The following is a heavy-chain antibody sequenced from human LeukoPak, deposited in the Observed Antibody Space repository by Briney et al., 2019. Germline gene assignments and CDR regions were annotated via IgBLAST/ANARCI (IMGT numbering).Heavy chain of an antibody. CDR3: AKEAPSFGVVITYYYGMDV. CDR1: GFTFSSNG. V-gene: IGHV3-33*06. CDR2: IWYDGSKK. J-gene: IGHJ6*02. Sequence: GGSLRLSCAASGFTFSSNGMQWVRQAPGKGLEWVAVIWYDGSKKYYTDSVKGRFTVSRDNAKNTLYLQMNSLRAEDTAVYYCAKEAPSFGVVITYYYGMDVWGQGTTVTVSS. D-gene: IGHD3-3*01.